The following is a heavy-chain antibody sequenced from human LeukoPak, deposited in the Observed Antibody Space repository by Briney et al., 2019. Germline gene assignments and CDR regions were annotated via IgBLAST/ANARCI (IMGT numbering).Heavy chain of an antibody. CDR2: LRTSGST. J-gene: IGHJ4*02. CDR3: ARVTEDTAFDY. V-gene: IGHV4-61*02. D-gene: IGHD5-18*01. Sequence: LEWIGRLRTSGSTNYNPSLMSRVTISVDTSKNQFSLKVSSVTAADTAVYYCARVTEDTAFDYWGQGTLVTVPS.